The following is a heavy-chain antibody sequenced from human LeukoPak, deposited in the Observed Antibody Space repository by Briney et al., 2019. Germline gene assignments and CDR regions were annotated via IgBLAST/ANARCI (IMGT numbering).Heavy chain of an antibody. CDR3: ARDSLSAYGDYAH. D-gene: IGHD4-17*01. CDR1: GGSLSSYY. J-gene: IGHJ4*02. V-gene: IGHV4-4*07. CDR2: IYTSGST. Sequence: SETLSLTCTVSGGSLSSYYWNWIRQPAGKGLEWIGRIYTSGSTNYNPSLKSRATMSVDTSKNQFSLKLSSVTAADTAVYYCARDSLSAYGDYAHWGQGTLVTVSS.